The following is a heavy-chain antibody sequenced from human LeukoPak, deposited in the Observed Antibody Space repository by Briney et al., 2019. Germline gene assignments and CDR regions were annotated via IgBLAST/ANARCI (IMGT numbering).Heavy chain of an antibody. Sequence: ASVKVSCKASGYTFTSYDINWVRQATGQGLEWMGWMNPNSGNTGYAQKFQGRVTITRNTSISTAYMELSRLRSDDTAVYYCARVFPSWWFDYWGQGTLVTVSS. V-gene: IGHV1-8*03. J-gene: IGHJ4*02. CDR2: MNPNSGNT. CDR3: ARVFPSWWFDY. CDR1: GYTFTSYD. D-gene: IGHD2-15*01.